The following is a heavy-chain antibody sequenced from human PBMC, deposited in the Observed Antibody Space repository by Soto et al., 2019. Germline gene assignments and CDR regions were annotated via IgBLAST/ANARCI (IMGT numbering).Heavy chain of an antibody. CDR2: LNGSGGST. J-gene: IGHJ5*02. CDR1: GFTFSNYA. V-gene: IGHV3-23*01. Sequence: PGGSLRLSCAASGFTFSNYAMTWVRQAPGKGLEWVSGLNGSGGSTYYADSVKGRFTISRDNSKNTLYLQMNSLRAEDTAISYCAKEDIRSRFDPWGQGTLVTVSS. CDR3: AKEDIRSRFDP.